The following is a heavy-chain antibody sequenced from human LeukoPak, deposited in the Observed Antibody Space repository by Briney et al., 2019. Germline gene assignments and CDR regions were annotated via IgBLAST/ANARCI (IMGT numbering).Heavy chain of an antibody. V-gene: IGHV4-30-2*01. CDR2: IYHSGST. CDR3: ASTPPRYCTNGVCSRVYWYFDL. CDR1: GGSISSGGYY. D-gene: IGHD2-8*01. J-gene: IGHJ2*01. Sequence: SQTLSLTCTVSGGSISSGGYYWSWIRQPPGKGLEWIGYIYHSGSTYYNPSLKSRVTISVDTSKNQFSLKLSSVTAADTAVYYCASTPPRYCTNGVCSRVYWYFDLWGRGTLVTVSS.